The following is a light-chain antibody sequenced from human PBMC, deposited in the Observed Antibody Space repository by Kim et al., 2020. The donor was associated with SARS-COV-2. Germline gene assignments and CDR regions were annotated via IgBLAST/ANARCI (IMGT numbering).Light chain of an antibody. Sequence: SPGERAPLACRASQSVSSYLAWYQQKPGQAPRLLTYDASNRATGIPARFSGSGSGTDFTLTISSLEPEDFAVYYCQQRSNWPPWTFGQGTKVDIK. V-gene: IGKV3-11*01. J-gene: IGKJ1*01. CDR3: QQRSNWPPWT. CDR1: QSVSSY. CDR2: DAS.